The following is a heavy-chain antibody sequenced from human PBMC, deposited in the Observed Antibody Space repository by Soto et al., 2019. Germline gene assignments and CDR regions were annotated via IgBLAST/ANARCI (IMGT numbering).Heavy chain of an antibody. CDR1: GLTFSSYS. V-gene: IGHV3-30-3*01. CDR2: ISYDGSNK. D-gene: IGHD1-26*01. J-gene: IGHJ3*02. CDR3: ARKERATFAFDI. Sequence: XGSLRLSFAACGLTFSSYSMHWVRQAPGKGLEWVAGISYDGSNKYYADSVKGRFTISRDNSKNTLYLQMNSLRAEDTAVYYCARKERATFAFDIWGQGTMVTVSS.